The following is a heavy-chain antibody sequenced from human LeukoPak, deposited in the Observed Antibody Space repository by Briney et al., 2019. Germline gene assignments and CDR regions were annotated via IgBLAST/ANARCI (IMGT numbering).Heavy chain of an antibody. CDR1: GGSISGYY. Sequence: PSETLSLTCTVSGGSISGYYWSWIRQPPGKGLEWVGYIYYSGSTNYNPSLKSRVTISVDTSKNQFSLKLNSVTAADTAVYYCAGGEYDSSGYYTLLDYWGQGTLVTVSS. CDR3: AGGEYDSSGYYTLLDY. V-gene: IGHV4-59*08. D-gene: IGHD3-22*01. J-gene: IGHJ4*02. CDR2: IYYSGST.